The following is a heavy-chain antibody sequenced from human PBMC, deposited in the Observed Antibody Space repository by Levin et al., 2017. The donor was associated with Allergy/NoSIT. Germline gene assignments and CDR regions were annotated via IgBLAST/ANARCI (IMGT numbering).Heavy chain of an antibody. CDR3: ARAQHSFGHTGDS. Sequence: QPGGSLRLSCGASGFTFGAYWMHWVRQAPGEGLVWVSRINGEGDSAEYADSVKGRFTISRDNAKSSVYLQMNSLRAEDTAVYYCARAQHSFGHTGDSWGQGTLVTVSS. V-gene: IGHV3-74*03. D-gene: IGHD2-15*01. CDR2: INGEGDSA. CDR1: GFTFGAYW. J-gene: IGHJ5*01.